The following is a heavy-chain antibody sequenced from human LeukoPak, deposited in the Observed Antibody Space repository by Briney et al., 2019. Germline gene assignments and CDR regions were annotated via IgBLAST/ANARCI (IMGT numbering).Heavy chain of an antibody. D-gene: IGHD4-23*01. Sequence: GGSLRLSCAASGFTFSTHVMHWVRQAPGKGLEWVAIISYDGSNKYYADSVKGRITISRDNSKNTLFLQLNSLTAEDTAVYYWARHYRGGFDYWGQGTLVTVSS. CDR3: ARHYRGGFDY. CDR1: GFTFSTHV. CDR2: ISYDGSNK. V-gene: IGHV3-30-3*01. J-gene: IGHJ4*02.